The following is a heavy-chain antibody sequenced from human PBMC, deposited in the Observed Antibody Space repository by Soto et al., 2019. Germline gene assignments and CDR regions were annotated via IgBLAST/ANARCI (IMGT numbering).Heavy chain of an antibody. CDR3: ARGGNDH. J-gene: IGHJ4*02. Sequence: ASVKVYCKASGYTFTSYDINSVRQATGQGLEWMVWMNPNSGNTGYAQKFQCRVTMTRTTSISTANMALSSLRSEHTAVYYCARGGNDHWGQGTQVTVSS. CDR1: GYTFTSYD. CDR2: MNPNSGNT. V-gene: IGHV1-8*02.